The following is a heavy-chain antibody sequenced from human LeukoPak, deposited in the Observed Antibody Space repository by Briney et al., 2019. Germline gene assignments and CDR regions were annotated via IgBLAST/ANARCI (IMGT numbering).Heavy chain of an antibody. CDR1: GYSFTSYW. J-gene: IGHJ4*02. V-gene: IGHV5-51*01. CDR3: ARSDYSFFF. D-gene: IGHD4-11*01. Sequence: GESLKISCKGSGYSFTSYWIGWARQMPGKGLERMGIIYPGDSDTRYSPSFQGQVTISADKSISTAYLQWGRLKASDTAMYYCARSDYSFFFWGQGTLVTVSS. CDR2: IYPGDSDT.